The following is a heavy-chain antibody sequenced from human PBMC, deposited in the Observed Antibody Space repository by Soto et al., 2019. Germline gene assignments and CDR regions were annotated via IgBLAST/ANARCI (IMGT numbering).Heavy chain of an antibody. J-gene: IGHJ1*01. CDR3: AKDLQPRSLGQQLGKIQH. D-gene: IGHD6-13*01. V-gene: IGHV3-23*01. Sequence: PGGSLRLSCAASGFTFSSYAMSWVRQAPGKGLEWVSAISGSGGSTYYADSVKGRFTISRDNSKNTLYLQMNSLRAEDTAVYYCAKDLQPRSLGQQLGKIQHWGQGTLVTVSS. CDR1: GFTFSSYA. CDR2: ISGSGGST.